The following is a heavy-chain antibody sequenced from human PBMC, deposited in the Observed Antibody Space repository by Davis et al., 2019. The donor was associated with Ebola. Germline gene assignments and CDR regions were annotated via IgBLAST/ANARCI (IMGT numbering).Heavy chain of an antibody. CDR2: IYWNRDRI. CDR3: AAHKGYYYGPRISTWFDP. V-gene: IGHV3-9*01. Sequence: PGGSLSLSCAASGFTFDDYAMHWVRQAPGKGLEWVAGIYWNRDRIDYADSVRGRFTISRDNAKHSLFLQMNRLRAEDTAVYYCAAHKGYYYGPRISTWFDPWGQGTLVTVSS. CDR1: GFTFDDYA. D-gene: IGHD3-10*01. J-gene: IGHJ5*02.